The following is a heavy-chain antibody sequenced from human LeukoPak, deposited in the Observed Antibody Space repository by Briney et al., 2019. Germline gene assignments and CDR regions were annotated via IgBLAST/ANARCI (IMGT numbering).Heavy chain of an antibody. CDR2: IYYSAST. J-gene: IGHJ4*02. V-gene: IGHV4-59*01. CDR1: GGSISSYY. D-gene: IGHD1-26*01. CDR3: ARGLVGFDY. Sequence: SETLSLTCTVSGGSISSYYWSWIRQPPGKGLEWIGYIYYSASTNYNSSLKSRVTISLDTSKNQFSLKVSSVTAADTAVYYCARGLVGFDYWGQGTLVTVSS.